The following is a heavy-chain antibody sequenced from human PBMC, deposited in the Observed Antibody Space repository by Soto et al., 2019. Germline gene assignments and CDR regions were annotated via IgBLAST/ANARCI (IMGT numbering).Heavy chain of an antibody. CDR3: AKNGIYGRSPTYSYFVL. CDR2: TFYRSKWYN. J-gene: IGHJ2*01. CDR1: GDSVSSNIAA. V-gene: IGHV6-1*01. D-gene: IGHD1-1*01. Sequence: SQTLSLTCAISGDSVSSNIAAWNWIRQSPSRGLEWLGRTFYRSKWYNEYAPSVKSRVTISSDTSKNQFSLHLNSVTPEDTAVYYCAKNGIYGRSPTYSYFVLWRRGTPVTAAS.